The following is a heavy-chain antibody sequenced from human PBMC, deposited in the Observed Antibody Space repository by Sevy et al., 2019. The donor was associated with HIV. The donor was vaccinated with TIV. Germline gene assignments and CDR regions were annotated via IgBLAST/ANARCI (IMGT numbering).Heavy chain of an antibody. CDR2: ISSSSSYI. CDR3: AREGNDFWSRYYTYVAESYYYYGMDV. J-gene: IGHJ6*02. V-gene: IGHV3-21*01. D-gene: IGHD3-3*01. CDR1: GFTFSSYS. Sequence: GGSLRLSCAASGFTFSSYSMNWVRQAPGKGLEWVSSISSSSSYIYYADSVKGRFTISRDNAKNSLYLQMNSLRAEDTAVYYCAREGNDFWSRYYTYVAESYYYYGMDVWGQGTTVTVSS.